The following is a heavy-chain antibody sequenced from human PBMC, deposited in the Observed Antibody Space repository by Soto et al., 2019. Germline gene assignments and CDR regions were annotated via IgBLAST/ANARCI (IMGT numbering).Heavy chain of an antibody. CDR1: GGSISSSSYY. CDR3: ARLGGSYPGSGNWFDP. Sequence: QLQLQESGPGLVKPSETLSLTCTVSGGSISSSSYYWGWIRQPPGKGLEWIGSIYYSGSTYYNPSLKSRVTISVDTSKNQFSLKLSSVTAADTAVYYCARLGGSYPGSGNWFDPWGQGTLVTVSS. J-gene: IGHJ5*02. CDR2: IYYSGST. V-gene: IGHV4-39*01. D-gene: IGHD1-26*01.